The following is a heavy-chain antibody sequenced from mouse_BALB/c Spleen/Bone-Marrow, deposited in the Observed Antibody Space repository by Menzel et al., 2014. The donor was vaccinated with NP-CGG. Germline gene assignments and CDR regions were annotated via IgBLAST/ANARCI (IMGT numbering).Heavy chain of an antibody. CDR2: IDPANGNT. D-gene: IGHD1-2*01. CDR3: ARYRLGTYFDY. Sequence: EVQLQQSGAELVKPGASVKLSCTASGFNIKDTYMHWVKQRPEQGLEWIGRIDPANGNTKYDPKFQGKATITADTSSKAANLQLSSLTSEDTAVYYCARYRLGTYFDYWGQGTTLTVSS. V-gene: IGHV14-3*02. J-gene: IGHJ2*01. CDR1: GFNIKDTY.